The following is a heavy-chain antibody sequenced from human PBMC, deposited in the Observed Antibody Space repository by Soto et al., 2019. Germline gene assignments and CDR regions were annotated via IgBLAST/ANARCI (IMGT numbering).Heavy chain of an antibody. CDR2: ISYDGSNK. Sequence: GGSLRLSCAASGFTFSSYGMHWVRQAPGKGLEWVAVISYDGSNKYYADSVKGRFTISRDNSKNTLYLQMNSLRAEDTAVYYCAKDDTLWSGWWDVWGQGTTVTVSS. CDR1: GFTFSSYG. D-gene: IGHD3-3*01. J-gene: IGHJ6*02. V-gene: IGHV3-30*18. CDR3: AKDDTLWSGWWDV.